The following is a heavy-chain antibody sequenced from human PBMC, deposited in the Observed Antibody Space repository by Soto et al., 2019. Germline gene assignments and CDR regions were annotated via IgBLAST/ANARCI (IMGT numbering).Heavy chain of an antibody. CDR3: TTDSYSTMIVVRFDY. CDR2: VYIGGNT. D-gene: IGHD3-22*01. CDR1: GFTVSSNY. J-gene: IGHJ4*01. Sequence: PVGFLRHSRAASGFTVSSNYMSWVRQAQGKGLEWVSVVYIGGNTYYAESVEDRFTISRDNFQNMVYLQMNSLKTEDTGIYYCTTDSYSTMIVVRFDYWGHGTLVTVSS. V-gene: IGHV3-66*01.